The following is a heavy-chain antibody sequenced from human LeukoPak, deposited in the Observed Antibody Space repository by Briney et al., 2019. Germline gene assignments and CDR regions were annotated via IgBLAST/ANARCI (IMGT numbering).Heavy chain of an antibody. J-gene: IGHJ4*02. CDR2: INSDGSST. CDR1: GFTFSSYW. D-gene: IGHD3-10*01. CDR3: ASALSWYGSPYDY. V-gene: IGHV3-74*01. Sequence: GGSLRLSCAASGFTFSSYWMHWVRQAPGKGQVWVSRINSDGSSTSYADSVKGRFTISRDNAKNTLYLQMNSLRAEDTAVYYCASALSWYGSPYDYWGQGTLVTVSS.